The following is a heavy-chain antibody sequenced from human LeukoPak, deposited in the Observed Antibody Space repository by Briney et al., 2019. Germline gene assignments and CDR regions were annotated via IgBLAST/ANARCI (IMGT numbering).Heavy chain of an antibody. CDR1: GFTFSNYN. V-gene: IGHV3-21*01. Sequence: GGSLRLSCAASGFTFSNYNMNWVRQAPGKGLEWVSSISSSSSYIYYADSVKGRFTISRDNAKNSLYLQMNSLRAEDTAVYYCARHYGSGSYSAPPNWGQGTLVTVSS. J-gene: IGHJ4*02. CDR3: ARHYGSGSYSAPPN. D-gene: IGHD3-10*01. CDR2: ISSSSSYI.